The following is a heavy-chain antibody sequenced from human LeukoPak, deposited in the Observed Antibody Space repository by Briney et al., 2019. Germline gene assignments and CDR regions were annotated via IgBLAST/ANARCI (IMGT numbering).Heavy chain of an antibody. J-gene: IGHJ4*02. CDR2: IYYSGST. CDR3: ARDHGRHYYDSSIGY. CDR1: GGSISSSSYY. V-gene: IGHV4-39*07. Sequence: SETLSLTCTVSGGSISSSSYYWGWIRQPPGKGLEWIGSIYYSGSTYYNPSLKSRVTISVDTSKNQFSLKLSSVTAADTAVYYCARDHGRHYYDSSIGYWGQGTLVTVSS. D-gene: IGHD3-22*01.